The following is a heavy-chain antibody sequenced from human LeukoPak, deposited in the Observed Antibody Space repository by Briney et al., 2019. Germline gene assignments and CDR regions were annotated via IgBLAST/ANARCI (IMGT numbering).Heavy chain of an antibody. V-gene: IGHV4-31*03. CDR1: GGSISSGGYF. CDR3: ARDRDGEIFDP. CDR2: IYYSGSA. Sequence: SETLSLTCTVSGGSISSGGYFWSWIRQHRGKGLEWIGYIYYSGSAYYNPSLKSRATMSLDTSKNQFSLKLNSVTAADTAVYHCARDRDGEIFDPWGQGTLVIVSS. D-gene: IGHD7-27*01. J-gene: IGHJ5*02.